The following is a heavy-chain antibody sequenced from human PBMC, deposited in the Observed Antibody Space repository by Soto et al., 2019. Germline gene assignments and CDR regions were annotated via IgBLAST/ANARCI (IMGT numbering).Heavy chain of an antibody. CDR3: ARAGCSGGSGYSNISPFDY. Sequence: WRSMRLSCAAAGVTIISNYMSWVRQAPGKGLEWVSVIYSGGSTYYADSVKGRFTISRDNAKNSLYLQMNSLRAEDTAVYYRARAGCSGGSGYSNISPFDYWCQGTLVSVSS. CDR2: IYSGGST. J-gene: IGHJ4*02. V-gene: IGHV3-53*01. D-gene: IGHD2-15*01. CDR1: GVTIISNY.